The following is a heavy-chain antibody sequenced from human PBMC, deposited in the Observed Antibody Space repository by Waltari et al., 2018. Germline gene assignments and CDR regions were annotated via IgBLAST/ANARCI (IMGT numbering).Heavy chain of an antibody. CDR1: GGTFSSYA. Sequence: QVQLVQSGAEVKKPGSSVKVSCKASGGTFSSYANSWVRQAPGQGLEWMGGIIPILGIANYAQKFQGRVTITADKSTSTAYMELSSLRSEDTAVYYCARDLGYCSGGSCYLFDYWGQGTLVTVSS. CDR3: ARDLGYCSGGSCYLFDY. V-gene: IGHV1-69*10. CDR2: IIPILGIA. J-gene: IGHJ4*02. D-gene: IGHD2-15*01.